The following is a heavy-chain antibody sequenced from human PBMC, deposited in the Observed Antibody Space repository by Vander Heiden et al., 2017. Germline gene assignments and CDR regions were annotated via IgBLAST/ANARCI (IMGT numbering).Heavy chain of an antibody. CDR2: IYYSGST. D-gene: IGHD3-3*01. CDR1: GGSISRSSYY. Sequence: QLQLQESGPGLVKPSETLSLTCTVSGGSISRSSYYWGWIRQPPGKGLEWIGSIYYSGSTYYNPSLKSRVTISVDTSKNQFSLKLSSVTAADTAVYYCAGPLTIFGVVIIDVWGQGTTVTVSS. CDR3: AGPLTIFGVVIIDV. J-gene: IGHJ6*02. V-gene: IGHV4-39*01.